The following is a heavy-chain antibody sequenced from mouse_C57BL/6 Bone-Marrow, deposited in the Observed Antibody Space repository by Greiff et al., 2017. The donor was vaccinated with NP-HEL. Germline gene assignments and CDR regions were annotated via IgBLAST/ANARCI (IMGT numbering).Heavy chain of an antibody. CDR2: IWSGGST. CDR1: GFSLTSYG. J-gene: IGHJ1*03. Sequence: VQLQESGPGLVQPSQSLSITCTVSGFSLTSYGVHWVRQSPGKGLEWLGVIWSGGSTDYNAAFISRLSISKDNSKSQVFFKMNSLQADDTAIYYCARKGSSYGWYFDVWGTGTTVTVSS. CDR3: ARKGSSYGWYFDV. D-gene: IGHD1-1*01. V-gene: IGHV2-2*01.